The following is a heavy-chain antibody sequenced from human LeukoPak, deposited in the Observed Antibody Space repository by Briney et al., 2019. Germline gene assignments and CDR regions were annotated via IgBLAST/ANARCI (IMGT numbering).Heavy chain of an antibody. Sequence: SETLSLTCTVSGYSISSGYYWGWIRQPPGKGLEWIGSIYHSGSTYYNPSLKSRVTISVDTSKNQFSLKLSSVTAADTAVYYCAVIAVAGTDFDYWGQGTLVTGSS. CDR2: IYHSGST. CDR1: GYSISSGYY. V-gene: IGHV4-38-2*02. J-gene: IGHJ4*02. D-gene: IGHD6-19*01. CDR3: AVIAVAGTDFDY.